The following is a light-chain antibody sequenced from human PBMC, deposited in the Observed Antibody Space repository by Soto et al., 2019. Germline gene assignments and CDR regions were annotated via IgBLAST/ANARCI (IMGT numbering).Light chain of an antibody. CDR2: DVS. J-gene: IGLJ2*01. CDR3: SSYTSSSSVV. V-gene: IGLV2-14*01. Sequence: QSALTQPASVSGSPGQSITISCTGISSDVGGYNYVSWYQQHPGKAPKLMIYDVSNRPSGVSNRFSGSKSGNTASLTISGLQAEDEADYYCSSYTSSSSVVFGGRTKLTVL. CDR1: SSDVGGYNY.